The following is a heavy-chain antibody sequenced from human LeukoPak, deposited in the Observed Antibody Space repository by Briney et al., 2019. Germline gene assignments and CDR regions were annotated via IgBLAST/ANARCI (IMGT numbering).Heavy chain of an antibody. Sequence: GGSLRLSCVASGFTFSNYGMHWVRQAPGKGLEWVTTISYDGNDEYYADSVKGRFTISRDNSKNTLYLQMNSLRAEDTAVYYCANSPLSRSYYYYYYGMDVWGQGTTVTVSS. CDR2: ISYDGNDE. CDR1: GFTFSNYG. V-gene: IGHV3-30*18. CDR3: ANSPLSRSYYYYYYGMDV. D-gene: IGHD3-10*01. J-gene: IGHJ6*02.